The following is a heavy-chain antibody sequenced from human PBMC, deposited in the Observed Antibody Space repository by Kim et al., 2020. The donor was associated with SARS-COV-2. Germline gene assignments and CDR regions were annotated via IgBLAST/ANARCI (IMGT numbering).Heavy chain of an antibody. D-gene: IGHD3-16*01. Sequence: SETLSLTCTVSGGSISSGYWYWIRHRPHKGQDWVWYSYYNGSTNYNSSLYIQITVTVYTSKNQFSLNLSSVTVADTAAYDCSRTGEEGVMDYWGRSAVVT. V-gene: IGHV4-59*08. CDR3: SRTGEEGVMDY. J-gene: IGHJ4*02. CDR2: SYYNGST. CDR1: GGSISSGY.